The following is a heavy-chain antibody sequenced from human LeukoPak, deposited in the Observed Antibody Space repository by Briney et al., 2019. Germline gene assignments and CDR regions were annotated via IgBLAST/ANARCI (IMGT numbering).Heavy chain of an antibody. V-gene: IGHV1-2*02. CDR3: VRYPGGDYPTDY. CDR2: INPNSGDT. J-gene: IGHJ4*02. Sequence: ASVKVSCNASGYIFTGYYMYWVRQSPGQGLEWMGWINPNSGDTNYAQKFHGRVTMTRDTSITTVYMELSRLRSDDTAVYYCVRYPGGDYPTDYWGQGTLDTVSS. CDR1: GYIFTGYY. D-gene: IGHD2-21*02.